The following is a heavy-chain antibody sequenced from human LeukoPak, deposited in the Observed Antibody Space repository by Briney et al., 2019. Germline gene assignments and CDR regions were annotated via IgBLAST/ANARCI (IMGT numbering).Heavy chain of an antibody. V-gene: IGHV4-39*07. J-gene: IGHJ4*02. D-gene: IGHD5-24*01. CDR2: IYYSGST. CDR3: ARGDVEMATITFDY. CDR1: GGSISSSSYY. Sequence: PSETLSLTCTVSGGSISSSSYYWGWIRQPPGKGLEWIGSIYYSGSTYYNPSLKSRVTISVDTSKNQFSLKLSSVTAADTAVYYCARGDVEMATITFDYWGQGTLVTLSS.